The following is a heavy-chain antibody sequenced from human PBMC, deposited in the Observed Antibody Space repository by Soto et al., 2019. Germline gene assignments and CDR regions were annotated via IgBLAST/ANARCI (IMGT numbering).Heavy chain of an antibody. CDR3: ARGPRNWGVDY. CDR2: INAGNGNT. D-gene: IGHD7-27*01. CDR1: GYTFTSYA. Sequence: ASVKVSCKASGYTFTSYAMHWVRQAPGQRLEWMGWINAGNGNTKYSQKFQGRVTMTRDTSKSTAFMELSSLTSEDTAVYYCARGPRNWGVDYWGQGTLVTVS. J-gene: IGHJ4*02. V-gene: IGHV1-3*01.